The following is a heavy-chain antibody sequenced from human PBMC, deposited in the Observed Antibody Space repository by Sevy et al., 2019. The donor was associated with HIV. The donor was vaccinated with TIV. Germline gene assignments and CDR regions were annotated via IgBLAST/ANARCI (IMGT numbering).Heavy chain of an antibody. Sequence: GGSLRLSCAASGFTFSSYWMSWVRQAPGKGLEWVANIKQDGSEKYYGDSVKGRFTISRDNAKKSLYLEVNSLRDEDTAVYDCSRESGYYCGGTSCSSDVKEYSYGMDVWGQGTTVTVSS. J-gene: IGHJ6*02. D-gene: IGHD2-2*01. CDR3: SRESGYYCGGTSCSSDVKEYSYGMDV. CDR1: GFTFSSYW. CDR2: IKQDGSEK. V-gene: IGHV3-7*03.